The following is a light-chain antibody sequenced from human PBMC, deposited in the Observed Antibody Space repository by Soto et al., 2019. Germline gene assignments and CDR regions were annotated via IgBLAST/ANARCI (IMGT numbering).Light chain of an antibody. J-gene: IGLJ1*01. Sequence: QSVLTQPASVSGSPGQSITISCTGTSSDVGGYNYVSWYQQLPGKAPKLMIYDVSNRPSGVSNRFSGPKSGNTASLTISGLQAEDEADYYCSSYTSSFYVFGTGTKSPS. CDR2: DVS. CDR3: SSYTSSFYV. V-gene: IGLV2-14*01. CDR1: SSDVGGYNY.